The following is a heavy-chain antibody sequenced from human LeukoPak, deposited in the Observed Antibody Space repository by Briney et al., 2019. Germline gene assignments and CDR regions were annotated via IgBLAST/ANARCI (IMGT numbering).Heavy chain of an antibody. J-gene: IGHJ4*02. CDR2: INHSGST. D-gene: IGHD2-2*01. CDR3: ARGLPNRSVVVVPAAFDY. Sequence: PSETLSLTCAVYGGSFSGYYWSWIRQPPGKGLEWIGEINHSGSTNYNPSLKSRVTISVDTSKNQFSLKVTSVTAADTAIYYCARGLPNRSVVVVPAAFDYWGQGTRVTVSS. V-gene: IGHV4-34*01. CDR1: GGSFSGYY.